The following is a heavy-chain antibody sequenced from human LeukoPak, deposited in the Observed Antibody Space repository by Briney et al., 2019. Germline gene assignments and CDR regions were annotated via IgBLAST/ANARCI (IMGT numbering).Heavy chain of an antibody. CDR3: ARDLDPPDRDDSLEPPTGWFDP. Sequence: PSETLSLTCTVSGDSISNYYWSWIRQPPGEGLEWIGYVYYSGSTNYNPSLKSRVTISVDTSKNQFSLRLSSVTAADTAVYYCARDLDPPDRDDSLEPPTGWFDPWGQGTLVTVSS. J-gene: IGHJ5*02. D-gene: IGHD1-14*01. CDR1: GDSISNYY. CDR2: VYYSGST. V-gene: IGHV4-59*01.